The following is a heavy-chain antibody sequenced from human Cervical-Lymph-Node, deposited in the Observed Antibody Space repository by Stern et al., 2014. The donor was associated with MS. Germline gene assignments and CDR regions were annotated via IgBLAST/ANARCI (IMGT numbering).Heavy chain of an antibody. Sequence: VQLLESGAEVKKPGSSGKVSCKASGGTFSSFGISWVRQAPGQGPEWMGDIIPIFGTANYAQKFQGRVTITADESTNTAYMALRSLRSEDTAVYYCAKQQSANGYEFFDYWGQGTLVTVSS. D-gene: IGHD1/OR15-1a*01. CDR3: AKQQSANGYEFFDY. CDR1: GGTFSSFG. V-gene: IGHV1-69*01. CDR2: IIPIFGTA. J-gene: IGHJ4*02.